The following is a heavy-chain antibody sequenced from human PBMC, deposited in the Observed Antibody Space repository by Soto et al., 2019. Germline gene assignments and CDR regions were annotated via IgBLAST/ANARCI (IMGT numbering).Heavy chain of an antibody. V-gene: IGHV3-33*01. CDR3: ARALGGDYPYYYYYYMDV. D-gene: IGHD4-17*01. Sequence: QVQLVESGGGVVQPGRSLRLSCAASGFTFSSYGMHWVRQAPGKGLEWVAVIWYDGSNKYYADSVKGRFTISRDNSKNSLYLQMNSLIAEDTAVYYCARALGGDYPYYYYYYMDVWGKGTTVNVSS. J-gene: IGHJ6*03. CDR1: GFTFSSYG. CDR2: IWYDGSNK.